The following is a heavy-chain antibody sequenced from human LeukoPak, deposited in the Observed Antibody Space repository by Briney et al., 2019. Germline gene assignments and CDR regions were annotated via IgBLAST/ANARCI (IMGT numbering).Heavy chain of an antibody. J-gene: IGHJ3*02. CDR3: ARGPYLGGSYKGAFDI. CDR1: GDPISSCC. CDR2: ISSSGVI. V-gene: IGHV4-4*07. D-gene: IGHD3-3*01. Sequence: SETLSLTCTVSGDPISSCCWSWIRQPAGRGLEWIGRISSSGVINYNPSLKSRVTMSVDTSKNQFSLKLTSVTAADTALYYCARGPYLGGSYKGAFDIWGQGTMVTVSS.